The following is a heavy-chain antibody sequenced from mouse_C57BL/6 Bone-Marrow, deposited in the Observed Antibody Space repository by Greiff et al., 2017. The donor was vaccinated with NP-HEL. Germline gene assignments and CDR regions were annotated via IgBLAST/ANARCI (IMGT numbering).Heavy chain of an antibody. V-gene: IGHV1-15*01. J-gene: IGHJ2*01. Sequence: QVQLKESGAELVRPGASVTLSCKASGYTFTDYEMHWVKQTPVHGLEWIGAIDPETGGTAYNQKFKGKAILTADKSSSTAYMELRSLTSEDSAVYYCTREDFRYYYGRGRYWGQGTTLTVSS. CDR3: TREDFRYYYGRGRY. CDR2: IDPETGGT. D-gene: IGHD1-1*01. CDR1: GYTFTDYE.